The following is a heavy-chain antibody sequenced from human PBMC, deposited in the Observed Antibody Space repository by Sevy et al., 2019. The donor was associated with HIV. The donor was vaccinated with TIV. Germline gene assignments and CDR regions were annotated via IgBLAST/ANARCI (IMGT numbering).Heavy chain of an antibody. CDR2: ISSSGTII. CDR1: GLNVSDYF. CDR3: VRDLASGSFFSLYFDY. V-gene: IGHV3-11*01. Sequence: GGSLRLSCVASGLNVSDYFMSWIRQAPGKRPEWVSYISSSGTIIYYADSVKGRFTISRDNAKNSLYLQMNSLRAEDTAIYYCVRDLASGSFFSLYFDYWGQGTLVTVSS. J-gene: IGHJ4*02. D-gene: IGHD3-10*01.